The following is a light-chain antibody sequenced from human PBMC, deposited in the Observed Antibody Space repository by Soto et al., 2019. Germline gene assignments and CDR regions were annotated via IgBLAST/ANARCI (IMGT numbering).Light chain of an antibody. Sequence: QSALTQPPSASGSPGQSVTISCTGTISDIGGYRYVSWYQQYPGKAPKLIISDVNKRPSGVPDRFSASKSSNTASLTVSGLQAEDEAEDYGSSYRGYDNHLVFGTGTKLTAL. CDR3: SSYRGYDNHLV. V-gene: IGLV2-8*01. CDR1: ISDIGGYRY. J-gene: IGLJ1*01. CDR2: DVN.